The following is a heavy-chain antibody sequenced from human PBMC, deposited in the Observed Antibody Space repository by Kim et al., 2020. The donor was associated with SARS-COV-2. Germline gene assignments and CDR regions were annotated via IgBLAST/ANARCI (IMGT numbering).Heavy chain of an antibody. CDR2: IYHSGST. Sequence: SETLSLTCAASGGSISSSNWWSWVRQPPGKGLEWIGEIYHSGSTNYNPSLKSRVTISVDKSKNQFSLKLSSVTAADTAVYYCARVNSSGWYGYYYYGMDVWGQGTTVTVSS. CDR1: GGSISSSNW. J-gene: IGHJ6*02. V-gene: IGHV4-4*02. D-gene: IGHD6-19*01. CDR3: ARVNSSGWYGYYYYGMDV.